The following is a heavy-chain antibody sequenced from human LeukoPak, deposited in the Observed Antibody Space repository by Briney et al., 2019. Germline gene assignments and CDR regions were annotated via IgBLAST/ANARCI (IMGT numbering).Heavy chain of an antibody. D-gene: IGHD4-17*01. CDR1: GGSYSGYY. CDR3: ARDYGVDQRYFGMDV. Sequence: SETLSLTCSVNGGSYSGYYWSWIRQSPGKGLEWIGDINYAGGVDYNPSLKSRVFISLDRSKNHFFLNLTSVTAADTAVYYCARDYGVDQRYFGMDVWGQGTTVTISS. CDR2: INYAGGV. V-gene: IGHV4-34*01. J-gene: IGHJ6*02.